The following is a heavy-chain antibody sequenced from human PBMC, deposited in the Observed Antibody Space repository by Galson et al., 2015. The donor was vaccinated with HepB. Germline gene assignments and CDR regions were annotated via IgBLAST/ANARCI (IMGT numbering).Heavy chain of an antibody. CDR1: GFTFSSYS. CDR3: ATRLAVTGTGAFDI. CDR2: ISSSGTYI. D-gene: IGHD6-19*01. Sequence: SLRLSCAASGFTFSSYSMNWVRQAPGEGLEWVSSISSSGTYIYHADSVKGRFTISRDNAKNSLYLQMNSLRAEDTAVYYCATRLAVTGTGAFDIWGQGTMVTVSS. J-gene: IGHJ3*02. V-gene: IGHV3-21*01.